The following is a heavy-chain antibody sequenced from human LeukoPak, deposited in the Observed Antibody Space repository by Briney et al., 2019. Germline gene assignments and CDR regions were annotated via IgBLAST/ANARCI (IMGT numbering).Heavy chain of an antibody. D-gene: IGHD5-18*01. Sequence: GGSLRLSCVASGFTFSSYWMSWVRQAPGKGLEWVANIKQDGSENFYVDSVRGRFTISRDNAKNSLYLQMNSLRAEDTAMYYCARDSTGYGYEEWSWGQGTLVTVSS. J-gene: IGHJ5*02. CDR1: GFTFSSYW. CDR3: ARDSTGYGYEEWS. CDR2: IKQDGSEN. V-gene: IGHV3-7*01.